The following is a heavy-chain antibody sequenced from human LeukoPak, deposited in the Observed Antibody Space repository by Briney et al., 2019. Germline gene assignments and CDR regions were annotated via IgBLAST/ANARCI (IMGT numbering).Heavy chain of an antibody. Sequence: GGSLRLSCAASGFTFSSYAMSWVRQAPGKGLEWVSAISGSGGSTYYADSVKGRFTISRDNSKNTLYLQMNSLRAEDTAVYYCAKDIVVVVAATPHYWGQGTLVTVSS. CDR1: GFTFSSYA. V-gene: IGHV3-23*01. CDR3: AKDIVVVVAATPHY. CDR2: ISGSGGST. D-gene: IGHD2-15*01. J-gene: IGHJ4*02.